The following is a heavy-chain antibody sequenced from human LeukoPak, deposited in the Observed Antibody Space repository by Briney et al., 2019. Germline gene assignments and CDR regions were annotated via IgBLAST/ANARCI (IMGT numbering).Heavy chain of an antibody. CDR1: GFTFSSSA. D-gene: IGHD2-21*01. J-gene: IGHJ4*02. Sequence: GGSLRLSCAASGFTFSSSAMSWVRQAPGKGLEWVSAISNNGGYTYYADSVQGRFTISRDNSKSTLCLQMNSLRAEDTAVYYCARDYAFALWDFDYWGQGTLVTVSS. CDR2: ISNNGGYT. CDR3: ARDYAFALWDFDY. V-gene: IGHV3-23*01.